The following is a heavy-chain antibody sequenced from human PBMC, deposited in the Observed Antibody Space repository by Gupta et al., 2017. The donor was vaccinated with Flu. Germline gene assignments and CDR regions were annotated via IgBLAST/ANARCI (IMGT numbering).Heavy chain of an antibody. CDR3: AKDRGGGVTSHHYGMDV. CDR2: ISWNSGSI. J-gene: IGHJ6*02. V-gene: IGHV3-9*01. D-gene: IGHD3-16*01. Sequence: EVQLVESGGGLVQPGRSLRLSCAASGFTFDDYAMHWFRQAPGKGLEWVSGISWNSGSIGYADSVKGRFTISRDNAKNSLYLQMNSLRAEDTALYYCAKDRGGGVTSHHYGMDVWGQGTTVTVSS. CDR1: GFTFDDYA.